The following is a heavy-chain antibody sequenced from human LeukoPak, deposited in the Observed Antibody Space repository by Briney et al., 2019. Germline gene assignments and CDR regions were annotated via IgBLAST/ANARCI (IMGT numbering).Heavy chain of an antibody. D-gene: IGHD6-13*01. CDR3: ARGSTYSSSWSY. J-gene: IGHJ4*02. Sequence: SETLSLTCTVSGGSISSYYWSWIRQPPGKGLEWIGEINHSGSTNYNPSLKSRVTISVDTSKNQFSLKLSSVTAADTAVYYCARGSTYSSSWSYWGQGTLVTVSS. V-gene: IGHV4-34*01. CDR1: GGSISSYY. CDR2: INHSGST.